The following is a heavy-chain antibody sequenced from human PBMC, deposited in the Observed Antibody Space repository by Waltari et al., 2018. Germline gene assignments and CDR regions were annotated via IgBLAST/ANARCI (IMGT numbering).Heavy chain of an antibody. Sequence: QLELQESGPGLAKPSETLALTCIVSGASISISRRDYWGLIRQPPGKGLEWIGSIYSGGATHYNPSLTSRVTLSVDTSKNQFSLRLRSVTAADTAVYYCARYIVGTMVDYWSPGTLVTVSS. V-gene: IGHV4-39*01. CDR2: IYSGGAT. J-gene: IGHJ4*02. CDR3: ARYIVGTMVDY. CDR1: GASISISRRDY. D-gene: IGHD2-21*01.